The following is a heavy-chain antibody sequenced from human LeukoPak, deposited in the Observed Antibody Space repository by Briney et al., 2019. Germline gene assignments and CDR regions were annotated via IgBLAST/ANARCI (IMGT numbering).Heavy chain of an antibody. D-gene: IGHD3-3*01. V-gene: IGHV4-34*01. J-gene: IGHJ4*02. CDR1: GGSFSGYY. Sequence: SETLSLTCAVYGGSFSGYYWSWIRQPPGKGLEWIGEINHSGSTNYNPSLKSRVTISVDTSKNQFSLKLSSVTAAYTAVYYFPRCRAGGLRFVEWLSAFDYWGQGTLVTVSP. CDR3: PRCRAGGLRFVEWLSAFDY. CDR2: INHSGST.